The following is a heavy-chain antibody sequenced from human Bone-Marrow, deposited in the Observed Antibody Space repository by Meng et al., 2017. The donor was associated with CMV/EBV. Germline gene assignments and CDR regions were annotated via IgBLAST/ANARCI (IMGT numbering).Heavy chain of an antibody. J-gene: IGHJ4*02. Sequence: SVKVSCKASGYTFTSYDINWVRQAPGQGLEWMGGIIPIFGTANYAQKFQGRVTITTDESTSTAYMELSSLRSEDTAVYYCAEVGATNYWGQGTLVTVSS. V-gene: IGHV1-69*05. CDR1: GYTFTSYD. CDR2: IIPIFGTA. D-gene: IGHD1-26*01. CDR3: AEVGATNY.